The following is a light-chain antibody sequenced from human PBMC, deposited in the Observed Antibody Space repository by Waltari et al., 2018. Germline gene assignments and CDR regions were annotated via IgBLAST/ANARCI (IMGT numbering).Light chain of an antibody. CDR2: LVS. J-gene: IGKJ1*01. Sequence: DVVMTQSPLSLPVTLGQPASISCRSSQSLVYIDGNTYLHWFQQRPGQSPRRLIYLVSNRASGVPDRFSGSGSGTDFTLKISGVEAEDVGVYFCMQGAHWPWTFGQGTKVESK. V-gene: IGKV2-30*01. CDR3: MQGAHWPWT. CDR1: QSLVYIDGNTY.